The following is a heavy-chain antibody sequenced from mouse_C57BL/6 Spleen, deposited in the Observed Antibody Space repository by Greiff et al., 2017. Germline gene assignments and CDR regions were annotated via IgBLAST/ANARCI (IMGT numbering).Heavy chain of an antibody. CDR3: ARPGGTYAMDY. CDR2: ISSGSSTL. D-gene: IGHD4-1*01. CDR1: GFTFSDYG. J-gene: IGHJ4*01. V-gene: IGHV5-17*01. Sequence: EVQVVESGGGLVKPGGSLKLSCAASGFTFSDYGMHWVRQAPEKGLEWVAYISSGSSTLYSADTVKGRFTISRDNAKNTLFLQMTSLRSEDTAMYYCARPGGTYAMDYWGQGTSVTVSS.